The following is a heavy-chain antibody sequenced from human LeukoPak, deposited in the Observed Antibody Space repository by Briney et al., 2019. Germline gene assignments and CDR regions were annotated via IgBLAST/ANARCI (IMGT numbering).Heavy chain of an antibody. J-gene: IGHJ6*02. CDR1: GYTFTGYY. D-gene: IGHD3-10*01. CDR2: INPNSGGT. V-gene: IGHV1-2*02. Sequence: GASVKVSCKASGYTFTGYYMHWVRQAPGQGLEWMGWINPNSGGTNSAQKFQGRVTMTRDTSISTAYMELSRLRSDDTAVYYCARVVGARGYGSGSHYYYYGMDVWGQGTTVTVFS. CDR3: ARVVGARGYGSGSHYYYYGMDV.